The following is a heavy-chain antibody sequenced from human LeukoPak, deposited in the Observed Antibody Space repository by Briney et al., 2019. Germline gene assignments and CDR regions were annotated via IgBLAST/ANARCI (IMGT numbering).Heavy chain of an antibody. CDR3: ARAGLPTMIVVVTPFDI. CDR2: IIPIFGTA. D-gene: IGHD3-22*01. J-gene: IGHJ3*02. V-gene: IGHV1-69*13. CDR1: GGTFSSYA. Sequence: SVKVSCKASGGTFSSYAISWVRQAPGQGLEWMGGIIPIFGTANYAQKFQGRVTITADESTGTAYMELSSLRSEDTAVYYCARAGLPTMIVVVTPFDIWGQGTMVTVSS.